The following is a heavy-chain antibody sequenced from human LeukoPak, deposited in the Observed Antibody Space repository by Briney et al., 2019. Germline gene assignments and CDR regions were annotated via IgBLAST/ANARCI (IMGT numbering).Heavy chain of an antibody. CDR2: MYYSGST. V-gene: IGHV4-59*01. CDR3: ARQNIAVAGRGGFDP. Sequence: SETLSLTCTVSGGSISSYYWSWIRQPPGKGLEWIGYMYYSGSTNYNPSLKSRVTISLDTSKNQFSLKLSSVTTADTAVYYCARQNIAVAGRGGFDPWGQGTLVTVSS. J-gene: IGHJ5*02. CDR1: GGSISSYY. D-gene: IGHD6-19*01.